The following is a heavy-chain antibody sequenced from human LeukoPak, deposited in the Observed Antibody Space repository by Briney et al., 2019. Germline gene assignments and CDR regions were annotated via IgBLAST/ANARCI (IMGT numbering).Heavy chain of an antibody. CDR2: ICTSGST. J-gene: IGHJ4*02. Sequence: PSETLSLTCTVSGGSISSYYWSWTRQPAGKGLEWIGRICTSGSTNYNPSLKSRVTMSVDTSKNQFSLKLSSATAADTAVYYCARELWFGESLFDYWGQGTLVTVSS. CDR3: ARELWFGESLFDY. D-gene: IGHD3-10*01. CDR1: GGSISSYY. V-gene: IGHV4-4*07.